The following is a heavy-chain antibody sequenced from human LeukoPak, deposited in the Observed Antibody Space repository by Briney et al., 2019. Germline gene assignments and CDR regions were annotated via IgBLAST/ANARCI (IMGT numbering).Heavy chain of an antibody. CDR2: IYHSGST. V-gene: IGHV4-4*02. CDR3: ARVICSGGSCRFDY. D-gene: IGHD2-15*01. J-gene: IGHJ4*02. CDR1: GGSISSSNW. Sequence: SETLSLTCAVSGGSISSSNWWSWVRQPPEKGLEWIGEIYHSGSTNYNPSLKSRVTISVDKSKNQFSLKLSSVTAADTAVYYCARVICSGGSCRFDYWGQGTLVTVSS.